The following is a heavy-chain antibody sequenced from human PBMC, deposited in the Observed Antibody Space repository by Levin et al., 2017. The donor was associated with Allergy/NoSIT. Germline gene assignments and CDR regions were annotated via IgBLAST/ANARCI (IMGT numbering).Heavy chain of an antibody. D-gene: IGHD3-10*01. Sequence: GGSLRLSCAASGFTFDDYAMHWVRQAPGKGLEWVSGISWNSNSIGYADSVKGRFTMSRDNAKNSLYLQMNSLRAEDTALYYCAKDGVVRGVKRYYFEYWGQGTLVTVSS. J-gene: IGHJ4*02. V-gene: IGHV3-9*01. CDR2: ISWNSNSI. CDR1: GFTFDDYA. CDR3: AKDGVVRGVKRYYFEY.